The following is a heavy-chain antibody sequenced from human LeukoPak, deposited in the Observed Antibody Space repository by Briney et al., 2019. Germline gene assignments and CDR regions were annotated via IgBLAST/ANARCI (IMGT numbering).Heavy chain of an antibody. J-gene: IGHJ6*03. Sequence: PSETLSLTCTVSGGSISSYYWSWLRQPAGRGLEWIGRIYTSGSTNYNPSLKSRVTMSVDTSKNQFSLKLSSVTAADTAVYYCARDRAPYYDFWSDVDYYYMDVWGKGTTVTVSS. CDR2: IYTSGST. D-gene: IGHD3-3*01. CDR3: ARDRAPYYDFWSDVDYYYMDV. CDR1: GGSISSYY. V-gene: IGHV4-4*07.